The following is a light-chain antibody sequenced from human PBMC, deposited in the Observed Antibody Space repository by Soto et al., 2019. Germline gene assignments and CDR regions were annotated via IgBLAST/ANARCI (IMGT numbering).Light chain of an antibody. CDR1: QSVSNNY. CDR2: DAS. CDR3: QQRGNWPKK. J-gene: IGKJ1*01. V-gene: IGKV3-11*01. Sequence: IVLTHSPATLSLPPGERATLSCRTSQSVSNNYLAWYQQKPGQAPRLLIYDASNRATGIPARFSGSGSGTDFTLTISSLEPEDFAVYYCQQRGNWPKKFGQGTKVDIK.